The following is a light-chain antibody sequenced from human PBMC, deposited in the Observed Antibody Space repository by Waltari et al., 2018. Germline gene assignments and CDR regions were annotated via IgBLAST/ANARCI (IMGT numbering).Light chain of an antibody. V-gene: IGLV2-23*01. CDR1: SSDVGSHNF. CDR2: EDN. J-gene: IGLJ3*02. CDR3: CSYAGGSPRWV. Sequence: QSALTQPASVSGSPGQSITISCTESSSDVGSHNFVSWYQQHPGKAPKVMIYEDNKRPAGLSIRVSGSKSGNTASLTISGLQADDEADYYCCSYAGGSPRWVFGGGTKLTVL.